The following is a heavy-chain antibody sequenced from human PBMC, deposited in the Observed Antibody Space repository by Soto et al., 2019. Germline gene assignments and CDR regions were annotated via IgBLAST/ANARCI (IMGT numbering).Heavy chain of an antibody. CDR3: ARDFGNYDYIWGSYRPGVFDY. J-gene: IGHJ4*02. V-gene: IGHV1-18*01. Sequence: ASVKVSCKASGYTFTSYGISWVRHAPGQGLEWMGWISAYNGNTNYAQKLQGRVTMTTDTSTSTAYMELRSLRSDDTAVYYCARDFGNYDYIWGSYRPGVFDYWGQGTLVTVSS. CDR2: ISAYNGNT. D-gene: IGHD3-16*02. CDR1: GYTFTSYG.